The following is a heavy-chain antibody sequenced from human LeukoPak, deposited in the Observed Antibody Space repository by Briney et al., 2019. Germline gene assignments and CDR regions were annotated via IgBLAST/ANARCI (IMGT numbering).Heavy chain of an antibody. D-gene: IGHD3-16*01. Sequence: GGSLRLSRAASGIIITSYWMSWVRQTPGKGLEWVANIKQDGSEKNYADSVKGRFTIFRDNARNSLYLQMNSLRAEDTAVYYCASHSYGYNHWGQGTLVIVSS. CDR2: IKQDGSEK. CDR3: ASHSYGYNH. CDR1: GIIITSYW. V-gene: IGHV3-7*01. J-gene: IGHJ5*02.